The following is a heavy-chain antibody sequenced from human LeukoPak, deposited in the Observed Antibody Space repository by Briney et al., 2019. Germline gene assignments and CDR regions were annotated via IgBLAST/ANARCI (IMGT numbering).Heavy chain of an antibody. D-gene: IGHD5-24*01. CDR1: GASVTGTY. CDR2: TYYGGTT. CDR3: ARLGLYDGYTHDS. J-gene: IGHJ4*02. V-gene: IGHV4-59*08. Sequence: SETLSLTCSVSGASVTGTYWSWVRQTPGKGLEWIAYTYYGGTTEYNPSLKSRATISVDTSKNHFSLDLRSVTAADTAVYFCARLGLYDGYTHDSWGQGALVTVSS.